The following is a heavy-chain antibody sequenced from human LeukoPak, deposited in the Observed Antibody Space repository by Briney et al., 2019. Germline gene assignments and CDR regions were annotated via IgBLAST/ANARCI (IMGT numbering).Heavy chain of an antibody. CDR1: GVSFSSDSYY. J-gene: IGHJ4*02. CDR2: IYYSRRT. D-gene: IGHD3-10*01. Sequence: PSETLTLTCTASGVSFSSDSYYWSCNGPPPGQGREGIGYIYYSRRTNYNPALKRRATISVETSKHQFYLKLGSVTAADSAVYYCARETGRGYFDYWGQGTLVTVSS. CDR3: ARETGRGYFDY. V-gene: IGHV4-61*01.